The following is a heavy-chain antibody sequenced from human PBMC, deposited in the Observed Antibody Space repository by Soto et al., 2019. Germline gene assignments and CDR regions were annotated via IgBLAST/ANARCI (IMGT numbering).Heavy chain of an antibody. V-gene: IGHV1-8*01. J-gene: IGHJ6*02. D-gene: IGHD4-17*01. Sequence: ASVKVSCKASGYTFTSYDINWVREATGQGLGWMGWMNPNSGNTGYAQKFQGRVTMTRNTSISTAYMELSSLRSEDTAVYYCARGYGERKYYYYGMDVWGQGTTVTVSS. CDR1: GYTFTSYD. CDR3: ARGYGERKYYYYGMDV. CDR2: MNPNSGNT.